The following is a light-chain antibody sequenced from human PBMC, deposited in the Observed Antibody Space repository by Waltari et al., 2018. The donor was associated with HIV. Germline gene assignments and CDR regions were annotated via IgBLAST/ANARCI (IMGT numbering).Light chain of an antibody. J-gene: IGLJ3*02. Sequence: QSVLTQPASVSGSPGQSITISCTGTSSDVGNYNLVSWYQQHPGKAPKLIIYEVTKLPSGVSNRFSCSKSGNTASLTISGLQAEDEADYYCCSYVGSNVWVFGGGTKLTVL. CDR3: CSYVGSNVWV. CDR1: SSDVGNYNL. CDR2: EVT. V-gene: IGLV2-23*02.